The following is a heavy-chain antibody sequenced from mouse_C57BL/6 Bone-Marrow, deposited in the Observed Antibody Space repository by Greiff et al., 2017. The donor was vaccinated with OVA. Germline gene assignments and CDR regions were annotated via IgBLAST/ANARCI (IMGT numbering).Heavy chain of an antibody. V-gene: IGHV5-17*01. CDR1: GFTFSDYG. J-gene: IGHJ3*01. Sequence: EVKLMESRGGLVKPGGSLKLSCAASGFTFSDYGMHWVRQAPEKGLEWVAYISSGSSTIYYADTVKGRFTISRDNAKNTLFRQMTSLRSEDTAMYYCAPTGTGWFAYWGQGTLVTVSA. CDR2: ISSGSSTI. CDR3: APTGTGWFAY. D-gene: IGHD4-1*02.